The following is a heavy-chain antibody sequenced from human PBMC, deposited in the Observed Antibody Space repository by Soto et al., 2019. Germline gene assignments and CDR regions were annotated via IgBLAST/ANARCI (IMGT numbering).Heavy chain of an antibody. CDR2: IDWDDDK. D-gene: IGHD2-2*01. V-gene: IGHV2-70*11. Sequence: SGPTLVNPTQTLTLTCTFSGFSLSTSGMCVSWIRQPPGKALEWLARIDWDDDKYYSTSLKTRLTISKDTSKNQVVLTMTNMDPVDTATYYCARMRRNCISTSCYQWYYYGMDVWGQGTTVTVSS. CDR3: ARMRRNCISTSCYQWYYYGMDV. CDR1: GFSLSTSGMC. J-gene: IGHJ6*02.